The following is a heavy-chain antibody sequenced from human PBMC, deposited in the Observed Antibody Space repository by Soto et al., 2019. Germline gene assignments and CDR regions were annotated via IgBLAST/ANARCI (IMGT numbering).Heavy chain of an antibody. D-gene: IGHD6-19*01. CDR1: GFTFSYYG. J-gene: IGHJ4*02. V-gene: IGHV3-30*18. CDR2: ISYDGSNK. CDR3: AKDYRIAVAGIFEY. Sequence: GGSLRLSCAASGFTFSYYGMHWVRQAPGKGLEWVSIISYDGSNKYYVDSVKGRFTISRDKSKNTLYLQMNSLRAEDTAVYYCAKDYRIAVAGIFEYWGQGTLVTVSS.